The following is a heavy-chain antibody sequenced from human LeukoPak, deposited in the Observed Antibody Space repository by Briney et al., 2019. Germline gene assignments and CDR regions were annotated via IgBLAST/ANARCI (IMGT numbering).Heavy chain of an antibody. CDR3: ARADKYYDLLTGFYGPLGAFDI. D-gene: IGHD3-9*01. Sequence: SETLSLTCTVSGGSISSYYWSWIRQPPGKGLEWIGYIYYSGSTNYNPSLKSRVTISVDTSKNQFSLRLSSVTATDTAVYYCARADKYYDLLTGFYGPLGAFDIWGQGTMFTVSS. CDR2: IYYSGST. CDR1: GGSISSYY. J-gene: IGHJ3*02. V-gene: IGHV4-59*01.